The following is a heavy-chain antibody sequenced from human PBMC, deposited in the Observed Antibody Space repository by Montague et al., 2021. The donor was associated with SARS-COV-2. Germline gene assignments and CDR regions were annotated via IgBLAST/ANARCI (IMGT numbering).Heavy chain of an antibody. CDR2: TYYRSKWYN. Sequence: CAISGDSVSRNSAAWNWIRQSPSLGLEWLGRTYYRSKWYNDYAVSVKSRITINPGTSKNQISLQLNSVTPEDTAVYYCARTSASSDYWGQGTLVTVSS. CDR1: GDSVSRNSAA. V-gene: IGHV6-1*01. J-gene: IGHJ4*02. D-gene: IGHD1-26*01. CDR3: ARTSASSDY.